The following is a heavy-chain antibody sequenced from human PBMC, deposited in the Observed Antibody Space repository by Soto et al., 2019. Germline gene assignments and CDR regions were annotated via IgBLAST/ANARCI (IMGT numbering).Heavy chain of an antibody. J-gene: IGHJ2*01. CDR1: GFTFSSYG. CDR2: ISYDGSNN. CDR3: AKGQIAAAHPGAYWYFDL. V-gene: IGHV3-30*18. Sequence: QVQLVESGGGVVQPGRSLRLSCAASGFTFSSYGMHWVRQAPGKGLEWVAIISYDGSNNYYADSVKGRFTISRDNSKNTLYLQMNSLRAEDTAVYYCAKGQIAAAHPGAYWYFDLWGRGTLVTVSS. D-gene: IGHD6-13*01.